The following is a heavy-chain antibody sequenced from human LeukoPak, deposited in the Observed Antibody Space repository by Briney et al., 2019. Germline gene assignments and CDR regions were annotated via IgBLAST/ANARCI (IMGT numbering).Heavy chain of an antibody. CDR2: ISYDGSNK. Sequence: PGGSLRLSCAASGFTFSSYAMHWVRQAPGKGLEWVAVISYDGSNKYYADSVKGRFTISRDNSKNTLYLQMNSLRAEDPAVYYCARGANLPRCSSTSCRTLPDAFDIWGQGTMVTVSS. D-gene: IGHD2-2*01. CDR3: ARGANLPRCSSTSCRTLPDAFDI. J-gene: IGHJ3*02. CDR1: GFTFSSYA. V-gene: IGHV3-30*04.